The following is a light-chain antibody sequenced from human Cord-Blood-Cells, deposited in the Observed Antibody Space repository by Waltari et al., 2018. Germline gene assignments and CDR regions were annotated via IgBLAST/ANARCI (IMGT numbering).Light chain of an antibody. CDR2: EGI. CDR3: CSYAGSSTWV. CDR1: SSDVGSYNL. Sequence: QSALTQPASVSGSPGQSITISCTGTSSDVGSYNLVSWYQKHPGKAPKLIIYEGIKRHSGVSNRFSGSKSGNTASLTISGLQAEDEADYYCCSYAGSSTWVFGGGTKLTVL. J-gene: IGLJ3*02. V-gene: IGLV2-23*01.